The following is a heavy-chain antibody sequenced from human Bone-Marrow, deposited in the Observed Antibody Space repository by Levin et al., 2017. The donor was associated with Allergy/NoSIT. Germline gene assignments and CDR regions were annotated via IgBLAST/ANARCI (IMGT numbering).Heavy chain of an antibody. CDR3: ARLLGGSGSYYYY. CDR2: INPNSGGT. V-gene: IGHV1-2*02. Sequence: ASVKVSCKASGYTFTGYYMHWVRQAPGQGLEWMGWINPNSGGTNYAQKFQGRVTMTRDTSISTAYMELSRLRSDDTAVYYCARLLGGSGSYYYYWGQGTLVTVSS. CDR1: GYTFTGYY. D-gene: IGHD3-10*01. J-gene: IGHJ4*02.